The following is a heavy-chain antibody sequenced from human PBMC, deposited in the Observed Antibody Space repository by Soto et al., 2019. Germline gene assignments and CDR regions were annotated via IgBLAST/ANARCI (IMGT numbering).Heavy chain of an antibody. CDR1: GYTLTELS. Sequence: ASVKVSCKVSGYTLTELSMHWVRQAPGKGLEWMGGFDPEDGETIYAQKFQGRVTMTEDTSTDTAYMELSSLRSEDTAVYYCATSRPHDYIWGSLSWFDPWGQGTLVTVSS. J-gene: IGHJ5*02. D-gene: IGHD3-16*01. CDR2: FDPEDGET. CDR3: ATSRPHDYIWGSLSWFDP. V-gene: IGHV1-24*01.